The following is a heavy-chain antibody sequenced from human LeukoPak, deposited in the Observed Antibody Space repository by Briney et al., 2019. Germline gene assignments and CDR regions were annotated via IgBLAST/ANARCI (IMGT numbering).Heavy chain of an antibody. D-gene: IGHD3-10*01. J-gene: IGHJ4*02. CDR2: MNPNSGNT. CDR3: ARGSRGVSDPFDY. CDR1: GYTFTGYY. V-gene: IGHV1-8*02. Sequence: ASVKVSCKASGYTFTGYYMHWVRQAPGQGLEWMGWMNPNSGNTGYAQKFQGRVTMTRNTSISTAYMELSSLRSEDTAVYYCARGSRGVSDPFDYWGQGTLVTVSS.